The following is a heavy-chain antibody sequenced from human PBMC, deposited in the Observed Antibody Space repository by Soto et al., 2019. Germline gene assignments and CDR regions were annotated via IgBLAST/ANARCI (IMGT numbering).Heavy chain of an antibody. CDR2: ISSSSSYI. D-gene: IGHD6-6*01. CDR1: GFTFSSYS. V-gene: IGHV3-21*01. CDR3: AREVSGQFYYYYYMDV. Sequence: PGGSLRLSCAASGFTFSSYSMNWVRQAPGKGLEWVSSISSSSSYIYYADSVKGRFTISRDNAKNSLYLQMNSLRAEDTAVYYCAREVSGQFYYYYYMDVWGKGTTVNVSS. J-gene: IGHJ6*03.